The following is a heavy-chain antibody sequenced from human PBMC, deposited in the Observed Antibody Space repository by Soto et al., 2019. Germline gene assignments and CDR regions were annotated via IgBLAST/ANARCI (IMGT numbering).Heavy chain of an antibody. CDR2: TYFRSNWQY. CDR1: WASFSSNSAA. Sequence: SQALSVTRASSWASFSSNSAACNCSRQSPSRGLEWLGRTYFRSNWQYGYAVSVRSRITIKADTSKNQFSLQLNSVTPEDTAAYYCARSEQWLTTWGQRTLVTVSS. V-gene: IGHV6-1*01. D-gene: IGHD6-19*01. J-gene: IGHJ4*02. CDR3: ARSEQWLTT.